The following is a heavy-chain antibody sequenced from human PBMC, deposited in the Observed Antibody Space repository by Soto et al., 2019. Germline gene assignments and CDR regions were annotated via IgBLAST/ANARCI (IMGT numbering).Heavy chain of an antibody. J-gene: IGHJ4*02. V-gene: IGHV3-33*01. CDR3: ARDGDVNTGFGKDY. CDR2: IWHDGGNK. CDR1: VFTFSSYG. D-gene: IGHD3-16*01. Sequence: PWGSLLLSCAASVFTFSSYGMHWVRQAPGKGLEWVAFIWHDGGNKFYAESVKGRFTISRDNSKNTLYLQMTSLSAEDTAMYYCARDGDVNTGFGKDYWGQGTLVTVSS.